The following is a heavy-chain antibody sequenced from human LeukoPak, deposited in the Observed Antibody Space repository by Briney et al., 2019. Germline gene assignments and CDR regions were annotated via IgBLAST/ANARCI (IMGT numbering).Heavy chain of an antibody. Sequence: AAVKVSCMASGYTFTSYDINWVRQATGQGLEWMGWMNPNSGNTGYAQKFQGRVTMTRNTSISTAYMELSSLRSEDTAVYYCARLEWIQNWFDPWGQGTLVTVSS. CDR2: MNPNSGNT. D-gene: IGHD5-18*01. CDR3: ARLEWIQNWFDP. V-gene: IGHV1-8*01. CDR1: GYTFTSYD. J-gene: IGHJ5*02.